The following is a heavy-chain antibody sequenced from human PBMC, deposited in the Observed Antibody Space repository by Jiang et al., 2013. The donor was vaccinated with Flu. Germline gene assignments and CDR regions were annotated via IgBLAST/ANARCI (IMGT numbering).Heavy chain of an antibody. Sequence: KPTQTLTLTXTFSGFSVNTPGMCVSWVRQPPGRALEWLALIDWEDDEYYSTSLQTRLTISKDISKNQVVLTMTNMDPVDTATYYCAHSRTKNYGSGSKRAFDVWGQGTMVIVSS. V-gene: IGHV2-70*20. D-gene: IGHD3-10*01. CDR3: AHSRTKNYGSGSKRAFDV. J-gene: IGHJ3*01. CDR1: GFSVNTPGMC. CDR2: IDWEDDE.